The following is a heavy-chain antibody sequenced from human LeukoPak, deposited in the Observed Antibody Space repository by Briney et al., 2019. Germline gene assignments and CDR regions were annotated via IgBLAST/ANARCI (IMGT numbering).Heavy chain of an antibody. CDR3: APSPYSSGSSDY. CDR1: GGTFSSYA. D-gene: IGHD3-3*01. CDR2: IIPIFGTA. J-gene: IGHJ4*02. Sequence: ASVKVSCKASGGTFSSYAISWVRQAPGQGLEWMGGIIPIFGTANYAQKFQGRVTITSDESTSTAYMELSSLRSEDTAVYYCAPSPYSSGSSDYWGQGTLVTVSS. V-gene: IGHV1-69*13.